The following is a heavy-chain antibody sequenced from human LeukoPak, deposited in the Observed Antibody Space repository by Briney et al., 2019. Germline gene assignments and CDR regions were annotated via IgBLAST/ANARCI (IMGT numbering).Heavy chain of an antibody. V-gene: IGHV3-30*02. CDR2: IRYDRSNR. Sequence: GGPVTLSCAPFGFPFSSYGMHWPPPPPGRGLEGLAFIRYDRSNRYYADSVKGRFTISRDNSKNTLYLQMNSLRAEDTVVYYCPSDICGGDCYPSGGYWGQGTLVTVSS. D-gene: IGHD2-21*02. CDR1: GFPFSSYG. CDR3: PSDICGGDCYPSGGY. J-gene: IGHJ4*02.